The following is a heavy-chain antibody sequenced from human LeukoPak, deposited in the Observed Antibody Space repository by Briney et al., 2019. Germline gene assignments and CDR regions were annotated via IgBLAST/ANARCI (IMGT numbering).Heavy chain of an antibody. J-gene: IGHJ6*02. CDR1: GFTFSSYG. Sequence: GGSLRLSCVASGFTFSSYGMHWVRQAPGKGLEWVAVIWYDGSNKYYADSVKGRFTISRDNSKNTLYLLMNSLRAEDTALYYCARGAAAGTYGLDVWGQGTTVTVSS. V-gene: IGHV3-33*08. CDR3: ARGAAAGTYGLDV. D-gene: IGHD6-13*01. CDR2: IWYDGSNK.